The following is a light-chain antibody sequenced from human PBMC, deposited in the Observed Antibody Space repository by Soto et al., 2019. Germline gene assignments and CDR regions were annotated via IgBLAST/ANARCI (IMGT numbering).Light chain of an antibody. CDR1: SSDVGSYNL. J-gene: IGLJ7*01. V-gene: IGLV2-23*02. Sequence: QSALTQPASVSGSPGQSITISCTGTSSDVGSYNLVSWYQQHPGKAPKLMIYEVSKRPSGVSNRFSGSKSGNTASLTISGPQAEDEADYYCCSYAGSSTAVFGGGTQLTVL. CDR3: CSYAGSSTAV. CDR2: EVS.